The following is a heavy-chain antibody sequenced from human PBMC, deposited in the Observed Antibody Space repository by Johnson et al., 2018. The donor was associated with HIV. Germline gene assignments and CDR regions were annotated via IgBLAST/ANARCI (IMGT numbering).Heavy chain of an antibody. CDR3: ARGKAFDI. CDR1: GFTFSSYG. J-gene: IGHJ3*02. CDR2: ISFDGSNK. Sequence: VQLVESGGGVVQAGRSLRLSCAASGFTFSSYGMHWVRQAPGKGLAWVAVISFDGSNKYYGDFVKGRFTISRENAKNSLYLQMNSLRAGDTAVYYCARGKAFDIWGQGTMVTVSS. V-gene: IGHV3-30*03.